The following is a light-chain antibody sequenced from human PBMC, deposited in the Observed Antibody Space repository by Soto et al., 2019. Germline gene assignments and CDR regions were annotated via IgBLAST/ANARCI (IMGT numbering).Light chain of an antibody. Sequence: NFMLTLPHCVSNSPGTTITISCTGTVGKIGSNYVHLYQHRTGSAPTPVIYEDNQRPSGVPDRFSASIDTSTNSASLVISGLKVEDEADYCCQSYDTNSFYVFGTGTRVSVL. CDR3: QSYDTNSFYV. CDR1: VGKIGSNY. V-gene: IGLV6-57*02. J-gene: IGLJ1*01. CDR2: EDN.